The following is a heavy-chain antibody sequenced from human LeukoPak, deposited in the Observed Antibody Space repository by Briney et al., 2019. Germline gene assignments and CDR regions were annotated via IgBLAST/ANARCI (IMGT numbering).Heavy chain of an antibody. CDR3: VKPLVVN. Sequence: GGSLRLSCAASGFTFSNYGMHWVRQAPGKGLEWVSFIRYDESNRYYADSVKGRFTISRDNSKNTLYLQMNSLRPEDTAVYYCVKPLVVNWGQGTLVIVSS. CDR2: IRYDESNR. J-gene: IGHJ4*02. V-gene: IGHV3-30*02. CDR1: GFTFSNYG. D-gene: IGHD2-21*01.